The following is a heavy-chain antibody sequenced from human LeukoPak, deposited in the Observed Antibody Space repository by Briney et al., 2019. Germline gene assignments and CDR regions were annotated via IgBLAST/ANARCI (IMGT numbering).Heavy chain of an antibody. V-gene: IGHV1-69*04. CDR3: ARDQYCTNGVCQWYFDL. D-gene: IGHD2-8*01. Sequence: GASVKVSCQASGGTFSSYTISWVRQAPGRGLEWMGRIIPILGIANYAQKFQGRVTITADKSTSTAYMELSSLRSEDTAVYYCARDQYCTNGVCQWYFDLWGRGTLVTVSS. CDR2: IIPILGIA. CDR1: GGTFSSYT. J-gene: IGHJ2*01.